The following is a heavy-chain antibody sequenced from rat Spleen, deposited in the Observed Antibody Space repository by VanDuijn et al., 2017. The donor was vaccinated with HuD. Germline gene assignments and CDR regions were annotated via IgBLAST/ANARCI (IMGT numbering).Heavy chain of an antibody. Sequence: EVQLVESGGGLVQPGRSMRLSCAASGFTFSNSGMHWIRQAPKKGLEWVATIIYDGSRTYYRDSVKGRFTISRDNAKSTLYLQMDSLRSEDTATYYCATHRKPKTTGAHYWGQGVMVTVSS. CDR1: GFTFSNSG. V-gene: IGHV5S10*01. J-gene: IGHJ2*01. D-gene: IGHD1-11*01. CDR2: IIYDGSRT. CDR3: ATHRKPKTTGAHY.